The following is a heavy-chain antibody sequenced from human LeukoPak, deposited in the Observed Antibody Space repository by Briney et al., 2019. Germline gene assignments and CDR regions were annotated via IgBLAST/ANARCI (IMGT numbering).Heavy chain of an antibody. CDR1: GFTFTDYA. CDR2: ISSTSSTI. Sequence: GGSLRLSCATSGFTFTDYAMNWVRQAPGRGLEWVSYISSTSSTIYYAESVKGRFTISRDYAKNSVYLQMNSLRAEDTAVYYCARDDPGYSSSSEYLFDYWGQGTLVTVSS. V-gene: IGHV3-48*01. D-gene: IGHD6-6*01. CDR3: ARDDPGYSSSSEYLFDY. J-gene: IGHJ4*02.